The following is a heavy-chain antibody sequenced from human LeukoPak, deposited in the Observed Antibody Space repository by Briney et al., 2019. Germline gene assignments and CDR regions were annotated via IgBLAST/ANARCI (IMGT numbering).Heavy chain of an antibody. CDR2: IYYSGST. D-gene: IGHD1-26*01. CDR3: ARISSGSYSYFDY. CDR1: GGSISSYY. J-gene: IGHJ4*02. Sequence: SETLSLTCTVSGGSISSYYWSWIRQPPGKGLEWIGYIYYSGSTNYNPSLKSRVTISVDTSKNQFSLKLSSVTAADTAVYYCARISSGSYSYFDYWGQETLVTVSS. V-gene: IGHV4-59*01.